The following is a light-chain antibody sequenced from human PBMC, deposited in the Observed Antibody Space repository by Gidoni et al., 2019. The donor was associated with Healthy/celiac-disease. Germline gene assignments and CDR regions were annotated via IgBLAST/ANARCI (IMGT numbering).Light chain of an antibody. V-gene: IGKV1D-12*01. CDR2: AAS. Sequence: IRITQSPSSVSASVGDRVTISCRASQDIGTWGAWYQQTPGKAPKLLVYAASNLDTGVPSRFSGGGSGTDLTLTINSLQPEDFATYYWQKANTFPRTFXGXTRVEIK. J-gene: IGKJ4*01. CDR3: QKANTFPRT. CDR1: QDIGTW.